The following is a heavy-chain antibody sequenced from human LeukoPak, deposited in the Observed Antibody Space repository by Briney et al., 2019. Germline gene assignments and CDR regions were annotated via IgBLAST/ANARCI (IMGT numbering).Heavy chain of an antibody. CDR3: AKDYSSGWYGRDYYYGMDV. Sequence: PGGSLRLSCAASGFTFDDYAMHWVRHAPGKGLEWVSLISGDGGSTYYADSVKGRFTISRDNSKNSLYLQMNSLRTEDTALYYCAKDYSSGWYGRDYYYGMDVWGQGTTVTVSS. J-gene: IGHJ6*02. CDR2: ISGDGGST. D-gene: IGHD6-19*01. CDR1: GFTFDDYA. V-gene: IGHV3-43*02.